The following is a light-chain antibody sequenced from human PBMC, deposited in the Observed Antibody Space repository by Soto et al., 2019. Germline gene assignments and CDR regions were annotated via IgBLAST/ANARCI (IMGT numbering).Light chain of an antibody. V-gene: IGKV3-15*01. CDR3: QQYGDWPLT. J-gene: IGKJ4*01. Sequence: ELVMTQSPVTLSVSPGERATLSCRASQSVRSTYLAWYQQKPGQAPRLLIFGVSNRAAGIPARFSGSGSGTEFTLTISSLQSEDSAVYYCQQYGDWPLTFGGGTKV. CDR1: QSVRSTY. CDR2: GVS.